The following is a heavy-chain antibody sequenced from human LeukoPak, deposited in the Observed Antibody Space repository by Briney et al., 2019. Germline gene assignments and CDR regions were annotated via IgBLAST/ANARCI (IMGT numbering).Heavy chain of an antibody. V-gene: IGHV4-39*01. CDR2: IYYSGST. D-gene: IGHD6-19*01. Sequence: PSETLSLTCTVSGGSISSSSYYWGWIRQPPGKGLEWIGSIYYSGSTYYNPSLKSRVTISVDTSKNQFSLKPSSVTAADTAVYYCGTTTYSSGWYYFGYWGQGTLVTVSS. CDR3: GTTTYSSGWYYFGY. CDR1: GGSISSSSYY. J-gene: IGHJ4*02.